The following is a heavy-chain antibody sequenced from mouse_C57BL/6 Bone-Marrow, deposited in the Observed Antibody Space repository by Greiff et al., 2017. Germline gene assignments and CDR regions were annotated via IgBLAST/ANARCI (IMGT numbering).Heavy chain of an antibody. V-gene: IGHV5-9-1*02. J-gene: IGHJ3*01. D-gene: IGHD2-3*01. CDR3: TREEVYDGYSSWFAY. CDR1: GFTFSSYA. Sequence: EVQLVESGEGLVKPGGSLKLSCAASGFTFSSYAMSWVRQTPEKRLEWVAYISSGGDYIYYADSVKGRFTISRDNARNTLYLQMSSLKSEDTAIYYCTREEVYDGYSSWFAYWGQGTLVTVSA. CDR2: ISSGGDYI.